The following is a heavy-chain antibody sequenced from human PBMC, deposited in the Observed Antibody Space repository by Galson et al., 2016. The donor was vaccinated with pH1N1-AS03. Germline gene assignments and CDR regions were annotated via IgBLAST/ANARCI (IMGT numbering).Heavy chain of an antibody. CDR1: GFTFSSYG. Sequence: SLRLSCAASGFTFSSYGMHWVRQAPGKGLEWVAVISYDGSNKYYADSVKGRFNISRDNSKNTLYLQMNSLRAEDTAVYYCAKDPASGEVWDILGALNWFDPWGQGTLVTVSS. D-gene: IGHD1-26*01. CDR2: ISYDGSNK. CDR3: AKDPASGEVWDILGALNWFDP. J-gene: IGHJ5*02. V-gene: IGHV3-30*18.